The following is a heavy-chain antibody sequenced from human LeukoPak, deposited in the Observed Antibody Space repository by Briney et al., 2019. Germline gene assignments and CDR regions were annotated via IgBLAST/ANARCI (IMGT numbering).Heavy chain of an antibody. CDR3: ARDTFQPGLIDS. CDR1: GFTFNLYA. J-gene: IGHJ4*02. CDR2: INDDSSDI. V-gene: IGHV3-21*05. D-gene: IGHD2-2*01. Sequence: PGGSLRLSCAASGFTFNLYAMNWVRQAPGKGLEWVSYINDDSSDIHYAGSVKGRFTISRDNARNTLYLQLSSLRAEDTAVYYCARDTFQPGLIDSWGQGTLDTLSS.